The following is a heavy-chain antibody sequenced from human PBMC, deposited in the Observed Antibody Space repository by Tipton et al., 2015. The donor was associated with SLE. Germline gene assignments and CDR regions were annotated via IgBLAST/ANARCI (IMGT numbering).Heavy chain of an antibody. CDR3: ATYITAAGNYYYYMDV. CDR2: ISSDGSNK. CDR1: GFTFSNYA. J-gene: IGHJ6*03. Sequence: SLRLSCAASGFTFSNYAIHWVRQAPGKGLEWVAVISSDGSNKYYADSVKGRFTISRDDSESTLYLQMNRLRADDTAVYYCATYITAAGNYYYYMDVWGNGTTVTVSS. D-gene: IGHD1-20*01. V-gene: IGHV3-30-3*01.